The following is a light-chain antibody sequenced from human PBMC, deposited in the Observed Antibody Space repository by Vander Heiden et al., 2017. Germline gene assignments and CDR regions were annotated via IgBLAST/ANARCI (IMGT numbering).Light chain of an antibody. J-gene: IGKJ1*01. CDR2: WAS. CDR3: QQYYSRSRR. CDR1: QSVLSSSNNKNY. V-gene: IGKV4-1*01. Sequence: IVLTQSPYSLPVSLGERATINCKSSQSVLSSSNNKNYLAWYQQKPGQPPKLLIYWASTRESGVPDRFSGSGSGTDFTLTISSLQAEDVAVYYCQQYYSRSRRFGQGTKVEFK.